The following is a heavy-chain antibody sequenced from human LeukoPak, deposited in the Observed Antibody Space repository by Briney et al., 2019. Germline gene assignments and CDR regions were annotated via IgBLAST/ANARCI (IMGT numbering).Heavy chain of an antibody. CDR3: GRRLDYGGNTHGY. D-gene: IGHD4-23*01. CDR2: IYPGDCDT. Sequence: GESLKISCKGSGYSFTSYWIGWVRQMPGKSLEWMGIIYPGDCDTRYSPSFQGQGTISAEKSISTAYLQWSSLTASDTARYYCGRRLDYGGNTHGYWGQGTLVTVSS. J-gene: IGHJ4*02. CDR1: GYSFTSYW. V-gene: IGHV5-51*01.